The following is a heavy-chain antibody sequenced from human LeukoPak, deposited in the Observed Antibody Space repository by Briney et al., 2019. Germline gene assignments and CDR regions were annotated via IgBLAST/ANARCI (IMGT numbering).Heavy chain of an antibody. CDR2: ISGSGDST. D-gene: IGHD2-2*01. V-gene: IGHV3-23*01. J-gene: IGHJ4*02. CDR3: AKTPRAMPSCFDY. CDR1: GFTFSSYA. Sequence: GGSLRLSCAASGFTFSSYAMSWVRQAPGKGLEWVSAISGSGDSTYYGDSVKGRFTISRDNSKNTLYLQMNSLRAEDTAVYYCAKTPRAMPSCFDYWGQGTLVTVSS.